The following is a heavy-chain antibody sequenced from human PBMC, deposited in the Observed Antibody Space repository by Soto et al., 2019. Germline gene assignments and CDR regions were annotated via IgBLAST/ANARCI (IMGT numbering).Heavy chain of an antibody. D-gene: IGHD3-3*01. CDR3: ARGSYYDFWSGLDQSFYYYGMDV. Sequence: SETLSLTCAVSGGSISSGGYYWSWIRQHPGKGLEWIGYIYHSGSTYYNPSLKSRVSISVDTSKNQFSLKLSSVTAADTAVYHCARGSYYDFWSGLDQSFYYYGMDVWGQGTKVTVSS. CDR1: GGSISSGGYY. J-gene: IGHJ6*02. V-gene: IGHV4-31*11. CDR2: IYHSGST.